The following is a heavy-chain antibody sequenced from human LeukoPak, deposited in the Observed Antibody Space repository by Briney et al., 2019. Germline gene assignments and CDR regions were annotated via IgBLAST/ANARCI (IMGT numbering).Heavy chain of an antibody. J-gene: IGHJ3*02. CDR2: ISGSGGST. Sequence: QTGGSLRLSCAASGFTFSSYAMSWVRQAPGKGLEWVSAISGSGGSTYYADSVKGRFTISRDNSKNTLYLQMNSLRAEDTAVYYCAKCPTIVHDAFDIWGQGTMVTVSS. CDR3: AKCPTIVHDAFDI. CDR1: GFTFSSYA. V-gene: IGHV3-23*01. D-gene: IGHD6-6*01.